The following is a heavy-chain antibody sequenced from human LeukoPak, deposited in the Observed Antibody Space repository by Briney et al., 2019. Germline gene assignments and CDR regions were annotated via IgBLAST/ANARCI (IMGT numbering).Heavy chain of an antibody. CDR3: AKTRPRFLEWLLSPVDY. CDR1: GFTVSSNY. D-gene: IGHD3-3*01. J-gene: IGHJ4*02. Sequence: PGGSLRLSCAASGFTVSSNYMSWVRQAPGKGLEWVSAISGSGGSTYYADSVKGRFTISRDNSKNTLYLQMNSLRAEDTAVYYCAKTRPRFLEWLLSPVDYWGQGTLVTVSS. V-gene: IGHV3-23*01. CDR2: ISGSGGST.